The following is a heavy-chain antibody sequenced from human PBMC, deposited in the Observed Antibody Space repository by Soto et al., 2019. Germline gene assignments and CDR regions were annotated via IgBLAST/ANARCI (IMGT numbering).Heavy chain of an antibody. CDR1: GFTFSVYY. CDR2: SSNSGTYT. J-gene: IGHJ4*02. Sequence: QVQLVESGGGLVKPGGSLRLSCVASGFTFSVYYMSWVRQAPGKGLEWLSYSSNSGTYTKYAGSVKGRFSISRDNAKNSLYLQINSLRGEDTAIYYCARSGDNYNVLDYWGQGTPVTVSS. D-gene: IGHD3-10*02. V-gene: IGHV3-11*06. CDR3: ARSGDNYNVLDY.